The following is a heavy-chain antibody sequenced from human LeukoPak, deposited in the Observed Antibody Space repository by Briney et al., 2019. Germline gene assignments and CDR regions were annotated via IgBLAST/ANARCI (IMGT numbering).Heavy chain of an antibody. V-gene: IGHV1-18*01. J-gene: IGHJ4*02. CDR3: ASVGGSGWSHIDY. D-gene: IGHD6-19*01. CDR2: SSAYNGNT. CDR1: GYTFTSYG. Sequence: ASVKVSCKASGYTFTSYGISWVRQAPGQGLEGRGWSSAYNGNTNYAQKLQGRVTMTTDTSTSKAYMEMRSLRSDDKAVYYCASVGGSGWSHIDYWGPGTLVTVSS.